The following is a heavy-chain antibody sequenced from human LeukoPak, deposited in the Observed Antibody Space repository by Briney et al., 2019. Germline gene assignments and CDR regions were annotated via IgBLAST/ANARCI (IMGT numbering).Heavy chain of an antibody. Sequence: PGGSLRLSCAVSGFTFSSYAMSWVRQAPGKGLEWVSAISGSGGSTYYADSVKGRFSISRDNPKNTLYLQMNSLRAEDTAVYYCAKDPHQEAAGYNWFDPWGQGTLVIVSS. J-gene: IGHJ5*02. CDR3: AKDPHQEAAGYNWFDP. CDR2: ISGSGGST. CDR1: GFTFSSYA. V-gene: IGHV3-23*01. D-gene: IGHD6-13*01.